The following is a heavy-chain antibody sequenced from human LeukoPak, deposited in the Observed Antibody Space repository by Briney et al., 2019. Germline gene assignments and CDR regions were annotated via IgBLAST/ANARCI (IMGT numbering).Heavy chain of an antibody. V-gene: IGHV3-30*02. CDR2: IRYDGSNK. J-gene: IGHJ4*02. D-gene: IGHD6-13*01. Sequence: PGGSLRLSCAASGFTFSSYGMHWVRQAPGKGLEWVAFIRYDGSNKYYAGSVKGRFTISRDNSKNTLYLQMNSLRAEDTAVYYCAKEKAAPHDYWGQGTLVTVSS. CDR3: AKEKAAPHDY. CDR1: GFTFSSYG.